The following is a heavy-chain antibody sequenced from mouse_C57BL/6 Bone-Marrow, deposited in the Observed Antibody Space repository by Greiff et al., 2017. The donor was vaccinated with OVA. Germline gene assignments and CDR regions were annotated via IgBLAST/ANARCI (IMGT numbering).Heavy chain of an antibody. Sequence: EVQLQQSGPELVKPGASVKISCKASGYTFTDYYMNWVKQSHGKSLEWIGDINPNNGGTSYNQKFKGKATLTVDKSSSTAYMELRSLTSEDSAVYYCARSVGRYFDVWGTGTTVTVSS. D-gene: IGHD4-1*01. CDR1: GYTFTDYY. V-gene: IGHV1-26*01. CDR3: ARSVGRYFDV. CDR2: INPNNGGT. J-gene: IGHJ1*03.